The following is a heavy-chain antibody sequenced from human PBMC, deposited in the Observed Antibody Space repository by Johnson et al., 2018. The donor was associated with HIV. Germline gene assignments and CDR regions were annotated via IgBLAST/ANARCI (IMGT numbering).Heavy chain of an antibody. CDR2: IRYVGSNK. CDR1: KFTFSLPG. D-gene: IGHD2-21*02. V-gene: IGHV3-30*02. CDR3: AKDKAVVTALYDAFDI. Sequence: QVHPVESGGGVVQPGGSLRLPCPSSKFTFSLPGLPWVRPAPSKVLAWVPFIRYVGSNKYYADSVTAPFTISRDNSKNTLYLQMNSLRAEDTAVYYCAKDKAVVTALYDAFDIWGQGTMVTVSS. J-gene: IGHJ3*02.